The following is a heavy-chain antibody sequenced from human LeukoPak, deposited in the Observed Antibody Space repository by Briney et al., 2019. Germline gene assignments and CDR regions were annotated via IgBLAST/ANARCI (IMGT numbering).Heavy chain of an antibody. CDR1: GGTFSSYA. V-gene: IGHV1-69*13. CDR2: IIPIFGTA. CDR3: ARTGQKFAPNYYGMDV. Sequence: ASVKVSCKASGGTFSSYAISWVRQAPGQGLEWMGGIIPIFGTANYAQKFQGRVTITADESTSTAYMELSSLRSEDTAVYYCARTGQKFAPNYYGMDVWGQGTTVTVSS. J-gene: IGHJ6*02.